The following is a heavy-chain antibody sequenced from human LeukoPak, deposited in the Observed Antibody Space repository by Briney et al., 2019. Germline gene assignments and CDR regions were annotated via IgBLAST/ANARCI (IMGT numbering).Heavy chain of an antibody. Sequence: SVKVSCKASGGAFSSYAISWVRQAPGQGLEWMGGIIPICGTANYAQKFQGRVTLTTEESTSTAYMAMSSLRCEEPGVYYCASGCGDCYPGMGYWGQGTLVTVSS. CDR3: ASGCGDCYPGMGY. CDR1: GGAFSSYA. J-gene: IGHJ4*02. D-gene: IGHD2-21*02. CDR2: IIPICGTA. V-gene: IGHV1-69*05.